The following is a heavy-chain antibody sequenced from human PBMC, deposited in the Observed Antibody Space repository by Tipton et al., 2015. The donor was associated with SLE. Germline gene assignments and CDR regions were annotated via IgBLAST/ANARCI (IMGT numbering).Heavy chain of an antibody. J-gene: IGHJ4*02. V-gene: IGHV4-59*08. D-gene: IGHD3-16*01. CDR2: IYYTGNT. Sequence: TLSLTCSVSGGSMSYHYWSWIRQPPGKGLEWIGYIYYTGNTNYNPSLESRVTISVDTSKNQFSLKLSSVTAADTAVYYCATQGYYDSSFDYWGQGTLVTVSS. CDR3: ATQGYYDSSFDY. CDR1: GGSMSYHY.